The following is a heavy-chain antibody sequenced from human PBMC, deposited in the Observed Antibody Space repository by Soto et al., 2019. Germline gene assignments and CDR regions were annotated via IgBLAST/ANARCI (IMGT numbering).Heavy chain of an antibody. CDR3: ARENSYFDY. V-gene: IGHV1-18*01. J-gene: IGHJ4*02. CDR1: GYTFRNFG. CDR2: IIAYNANA. Sequence: QIPLLQSGAEVKKPGASVKVTCKASGYTFRNFGISWVRQAPGQGLEGMGWIIAYNANANDAQKLQGILTMTADTSTSTAYMEMRSLRSDDTAVYYCARENSYFDYWGQGTLVTVSS.